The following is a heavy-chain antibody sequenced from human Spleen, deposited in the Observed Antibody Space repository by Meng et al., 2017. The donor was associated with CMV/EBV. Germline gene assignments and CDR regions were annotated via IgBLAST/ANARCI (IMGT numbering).Heavy chain of an antibody. V-gene: IGHV1-69*02. CDR1: GGTFSSST. CDR2: IIPIVGVT. CDR3: ATSRLPAGNWFDP. Sequence: KASGGTFSSSTISWVRQAPGQGLEWMGRIIPIVGVTKYAQRFQSRVTISADKSTSTAYMELSSLTSEDTAMYYCATSRLPAGNWFDPWGQGTLVTVSS. J-gene: IGHJ5*02. D-gene: IGHD2-2*01.